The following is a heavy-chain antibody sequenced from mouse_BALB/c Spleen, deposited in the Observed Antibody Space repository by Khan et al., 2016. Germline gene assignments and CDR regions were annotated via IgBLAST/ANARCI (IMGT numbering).Heavy chain of an antibody. V-gene: IGHV1-54*01. CDR2: INPGSGGT. Sequence: QVQLQQSGAELVRPGTSVKVSCRASGYAFTNYLIEWVKQRPGQGLEWIGVINPGSGGTNYNEKFKGKATLTADKSSSTAYMQLSSLTSDDSAVDYCARGYYWDVDVWGAGTTVAVAA. CDR1: GYAFTNYL. J-gene: IGHJ1*01. CDR3: ARGYYWDVDV.